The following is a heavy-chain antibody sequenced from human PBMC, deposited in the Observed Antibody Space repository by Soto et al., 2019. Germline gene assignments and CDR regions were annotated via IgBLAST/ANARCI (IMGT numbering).Heavy chain of an antibody. CDR2: ISGFNGNT. V-gene: IGHV1-18*01. CDR3: ARDRGVAPPVAGNTHYYYYMDV. Sequence: QDQLVQSGAEVKKPGASVTVSCKASGYSFTNYGITWVRQAPGQGLEWMGWISGFNGNTHYAQKLQGRVTMTTAAYTSNTYMALRGMRPDETAVYYCARDRGVAPPVAGNTHYYYYMDVWGKGTTVTVSS. D-gene: IGHD6-19*01. J-gene: IGHJ6*03. CDR1: GYSFTNYG.